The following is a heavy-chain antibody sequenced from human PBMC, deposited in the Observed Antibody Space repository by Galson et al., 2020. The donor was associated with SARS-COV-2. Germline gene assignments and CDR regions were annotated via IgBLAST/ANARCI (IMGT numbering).Heavy chain of an antibody. D-gene: IGHD6-13*01. J-gene: IGHJ6*03. Sequence: SVKVSCKASGGTFSSYAISWVRQAPGHGLEWMGGIIPILGIANYAQKFQGRATIPADKSTSTAYMEQSSLRSEDTAVYYCARDRGAAAGKPYYYGYYCMDVWGKGTTVTVSS. CDR3: ARDRGAAAGKPYYYGYYCMDV. CDR1: GGTFSSYA. V-gene: IGHV1-69*10. CDR2: IIPILGIA.